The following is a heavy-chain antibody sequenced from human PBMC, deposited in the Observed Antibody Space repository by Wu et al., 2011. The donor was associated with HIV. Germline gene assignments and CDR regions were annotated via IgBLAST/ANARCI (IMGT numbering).Heavy chain of an antibody. J-gene: IGHJ5*02. Sequence: QVQLVQSGAEVRKPGASVKVSCSASGYTFTTYDINWVRQATGQGLEWVGWMNPNSGNTGYAPKFQGRVTITRNTSISAAYMELSSLRSEDTAVYFCAKAWGYCSGGSCYRGWFDPWGQGTLVTVSS. CDR2: MNPNSGNT. CDR3: AKAWGYCSGGSCYRGWFDP. D-gene: IGHD2-15*01. CDR1: GYTFTTYD. V-gene: IGHV1-8*02.